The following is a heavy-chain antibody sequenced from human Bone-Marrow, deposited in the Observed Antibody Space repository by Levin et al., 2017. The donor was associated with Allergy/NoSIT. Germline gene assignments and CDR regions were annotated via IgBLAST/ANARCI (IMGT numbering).Heavy chain of an antibody. CDR3: ARMTTGTMFSY. V-gene: IGHV4-39*07. CDR2: LHYSGVT. Sequence: SPTLSLPCTVSGASIPGSPHYWAWIRQSPGKGLEWIGTLHYSGVTKYNPSLKSRVTITLHMSENQLSLKLASVTAADTAVYYCARMTTGTMFSYWGQGTLVTVSS. J-gene: IGHJ4*02. CDR1: GASIPGSPHY. D-gene: IGHD1-1*01.